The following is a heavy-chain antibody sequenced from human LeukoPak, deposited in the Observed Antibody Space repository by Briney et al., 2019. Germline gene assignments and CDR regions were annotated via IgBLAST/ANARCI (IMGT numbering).Heavy chain of an antibody. CDR3: ARYGDY. V-gene: IGHV3-48*03. D-gene: IGHD4-17*01. CDR1: GLTLSSYE. J-gene: IGHJ4*02. Sequence: GGSLRPSCAASGLTLSSYETNWVRQPPGKGLEWVSYISSSGSTTYHADSVKGRFTISRGSAESALYLQVSSLGAEDTAIYYCARYGDYWGQGTLVTVSS. CDR2: ISSSGSTT.